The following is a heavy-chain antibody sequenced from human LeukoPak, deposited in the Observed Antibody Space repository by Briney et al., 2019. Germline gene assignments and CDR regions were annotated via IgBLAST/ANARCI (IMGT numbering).Heavy chain of an antibody. CDR1: GGTFSSYA. CDR2: IIPIFGTA. J-gene: IGHJ4*02. D-gene: IGHD3-22*01. CDR3: ASTHPPSSGYLHFDY. V-gene: IGHV1-69*13. Sequence: SVKVSCKASGGTFSSYAISWVRQAPGQGLEWMGGIIPIFGTANYAQKFQGRVTITADESTSTAYMELSSLRSEDTAVYYCASTHPPSSGYLHFDYWGQGSLVTVSS.